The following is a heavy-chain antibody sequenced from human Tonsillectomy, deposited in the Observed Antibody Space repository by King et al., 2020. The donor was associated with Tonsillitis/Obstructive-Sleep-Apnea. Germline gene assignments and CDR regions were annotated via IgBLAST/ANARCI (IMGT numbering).Heavy chain of an antibody. D-gene: IGHD3-3*01. J-gene: IGHJ6*03. V-gene: IGHV4-59*01. CDR3: ARVGRCFGDPLDYYYYFMDV. Sequence: VQLQESGPGLVKPSETLSLTCTVSGGSISSYYWSWIRQPPGKGLEWIGYIYYSGSTNYNPSLKSRVTISVDTSKNQFSLKLSSVTAADTAVYYCARVGRCFGDPLDYYYYFMDVWGKGTTCTVSS. CDR1: GGSISSYY. CDR2: IYYSGST.